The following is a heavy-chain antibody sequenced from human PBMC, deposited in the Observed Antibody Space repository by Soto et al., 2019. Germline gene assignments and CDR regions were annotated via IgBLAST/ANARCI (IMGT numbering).Heavy chain of an antibody. Sequence: NPSETLSLTCAVYGGSFSGYYWSWIRQPPGKGLEWIGEINHSGSTNYNPSLKSRVTISVDTSKNQFSLKLSSVTAADTAVYYCARGGSRIFGVVQGPGLGMDVWGQGTTVTVSS. CDR2: INHSGST. D-gene: IGHD3-3*01. J-gene: IGHJ6*02. CDR3: ARGGSRIFGVVQGPGLGMDV. V-gene: IGHV4-34*01. CDR1: GGSFSGYY.